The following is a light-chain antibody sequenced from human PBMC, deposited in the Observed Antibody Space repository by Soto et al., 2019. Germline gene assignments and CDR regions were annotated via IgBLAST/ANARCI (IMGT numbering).Light chain of an antibody. CDR1: QSVSSSY. J-gene: IGKJ4*01. CDR3: QQYGRSPLT. Sequence: EIVLTQSPGTLSLSPGERATLSCRASQSVSSSYLAWYQQKPGQAPRLLIYGASSRDTGIPDRFSGSGSGTDFTLTLSRLEPEDFAVYYCQQYGRSPLTFGGGTKVEIK. CDR2: GAS. V-gene: IGKV3-20*01.